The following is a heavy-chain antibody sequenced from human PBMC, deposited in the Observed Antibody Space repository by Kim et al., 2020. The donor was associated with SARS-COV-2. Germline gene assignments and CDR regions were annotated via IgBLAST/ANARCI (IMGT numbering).Heavy chain of an antibody. V-gene: IGHV3-7*03. J-gene: IGHJ4*02. Sequence: GGSLRLSCAVSGFTFSSYWMSWVRQAPGKGLEWVANINQDGSEKYYVDSVKGRFTISRDNAKNSLYLQMNSLRAEDTAVYYCARGWPSEWSGDYWGQGTLVTVSS. CDR1: GFTFSSYW. D-gene: IGHD3-3*01. CDR3: ARGWPSEWSGDY. CDR2: INQDGSEK.